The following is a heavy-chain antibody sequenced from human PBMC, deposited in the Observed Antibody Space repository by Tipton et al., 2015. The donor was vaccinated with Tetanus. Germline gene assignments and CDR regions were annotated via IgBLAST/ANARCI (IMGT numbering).Heavy chain of an antibody. CDR1: GFIFSSYT. Sequence: SLRLSCAVSGFIFSSYTMNWVRQAPGKGLEWVSSISSTSTYIYYADSLKGRLTISRDNAKNSLYLQMNSLRAEDTAVYYCASGSALDYWGQGTLVTVSS. D-gene: IGHD6-25*01. CDR3: ASGSALDY. J-gene: IGHJ4*02. V-gene: IGHV3-21*01. CDR2: ISSTSTYI.